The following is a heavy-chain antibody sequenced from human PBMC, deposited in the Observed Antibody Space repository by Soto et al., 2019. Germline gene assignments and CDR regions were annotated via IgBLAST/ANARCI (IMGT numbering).Heavy chain of an antibody. Sequence: PGGSLRLSCAASGFTFSTYGMHWVRQAPGKGLEWVALISYDGSNKNYADSVKGRFTISRDNFKNTLYLQMNSLRVEDTAVYYCAKDEVRTPSLYAMDVWGQGTTVTVS. D-gene: IGHD3-10*01. CDR3: AKDEVRTPSLYAMDV. CDR2: ISYDGSNK. CDR1: GFTFSTYG. V-gene: IGHV3-30*18. J-gene: IGHJ6*02.